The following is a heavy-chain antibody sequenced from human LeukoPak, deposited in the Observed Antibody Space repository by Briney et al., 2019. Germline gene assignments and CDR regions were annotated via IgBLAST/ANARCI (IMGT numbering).Heavy chain of an antibody. Sequence: SETLSLTCAVYGGPFSGYYWSWIRQPPGKGLEWIGEINHSGSTNYNPSLKSRVTISVDTSKNQFSLKLSSVTAADTAVYYCARAPLYYFDYWGQGTLVTVSS. J-gene: IGHJ4*02. CDR1: GGPFSGYY. CDR3: ARAPLYYFDY. V-gene: IGHV4-34*01. CDR2: INHSGST.